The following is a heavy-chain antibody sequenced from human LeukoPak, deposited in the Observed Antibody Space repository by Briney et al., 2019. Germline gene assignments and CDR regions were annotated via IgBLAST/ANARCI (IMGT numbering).Heavy chain of an antibody. D-gene: IGHD3-3*01. J-gene: IGHJ4*02. CDR2: IDPKSGGS. Sequence: ASVKVSCKASGYTFTGHYVDWIRQAPGQGLDWMGWIDPKSGGSEYAQKFQGRVTLTRDTSISTVYMELHSLRSDDTAVYYCARGTPTTVFGVTTMGYFDSWGQGTLVTVSS. CDR1: GYTFTGHY. V-gene: IGHV1-2*02. CDR3: ARGTPTTVFGVTTMGYFDS.